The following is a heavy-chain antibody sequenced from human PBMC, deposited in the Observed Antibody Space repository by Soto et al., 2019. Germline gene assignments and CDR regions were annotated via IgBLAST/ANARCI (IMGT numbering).Heavy chain of an antibody. V-gene: IGHV3-7*01. J-gene: IGHJ6*03. CDR3: ARDFGDGSGSSRINYYYYYYMDV. CDR1: GFNFSSYW. Sequence: AGGSMRHSCAASGFNFSSYWMSWVRQAPGKGLEWVANIKQDGSEKYYVDSVKGRFTISRDNAKNSLYLQMNSLRAEDTAVYYCARDFGDGSGSSRINYYYYYYMDVWGKGTTVTVSS. D-gene: IGHD3-10*01. CDR2: IKQDGSEK.